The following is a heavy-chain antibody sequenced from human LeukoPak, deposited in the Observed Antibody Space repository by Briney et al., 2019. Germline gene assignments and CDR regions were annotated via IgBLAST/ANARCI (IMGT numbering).Heavy chain of an antibody. J-gene: IGHJ4*02. D-gene: IGHD6-13*01. Sequence: SETLSLTCAVYGGSFSGYYWSWIRQPPGKGLEWIGEINHSGSTNYNPSLKSRVTISVDTSKNQFSLKLSSVTAADAAVYYCARTRAAAGMTDYWGQGTLVTVSS. CDR2: INHSGST. CDR3: ARTRAAAGMTDY. CDR1: GGSFSGYY. V-gene: IGHV4-34*01.